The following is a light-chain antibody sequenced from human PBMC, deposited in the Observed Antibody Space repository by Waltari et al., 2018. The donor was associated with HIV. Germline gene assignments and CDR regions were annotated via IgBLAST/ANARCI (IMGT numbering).Light chain of an antibody. CDR2: AAS. J-gene: IGKJ4*01. CDR1: QYITMY. CDR3: QQTFALPLT. Sequence: DIQITQSPSSLSASIGDRVTITCRTSQYITMYLNWYQQKPGKAPSLLIFAASALHGGVPSRFSASGSGTTFSLAISRLHADDVATYYCQQTFALPLTFGAGTKVEI. V-gene: IGKV1-39*01.